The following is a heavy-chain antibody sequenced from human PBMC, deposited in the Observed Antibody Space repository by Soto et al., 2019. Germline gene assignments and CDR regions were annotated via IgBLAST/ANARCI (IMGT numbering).Heavy chain of an antibody. Sequence: QVQLVQSGAEVKKPGSSVKVSCKASGCTFSSYTISWVRQAPGQGLEWMGRSIPILGIANYAQKFQGRVTITADKSTSTAYMELSSLRSEDTAVYYCARERRAAAGTFDYWGQGTLVTVSS. D-gene: IGHD6-13*01. CDR2: SIPILGIA. J-gene: IGHJ4*02. CDR3: ARERRAAAGTFDY. V-gene: IGHV1-69*08. CDR1: GCTFSSYT.